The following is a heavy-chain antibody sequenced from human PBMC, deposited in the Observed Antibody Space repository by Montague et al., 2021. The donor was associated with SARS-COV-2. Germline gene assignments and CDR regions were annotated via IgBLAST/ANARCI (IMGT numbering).Heavy chain of an antibody. D-gene: IGHD4-23*01. CDR1: GGSISSNLFY. CDR2: IYYTGST. Sequence: SETLSLTCTVSGGSISSNLFYWGWIRQTPGKALEWIGDIYYTGSTYYNPSLKSRVTVAVDTSTNQFSLRLSSLTAADTAMYYCARHVDPCGGNCRIWYFDLWGRGSLVTVSS. V-gene: IGHV4-39*01. J-gene: IGHJ2*01. CDR3: ARHVDPCGGNCRIWYFDL.